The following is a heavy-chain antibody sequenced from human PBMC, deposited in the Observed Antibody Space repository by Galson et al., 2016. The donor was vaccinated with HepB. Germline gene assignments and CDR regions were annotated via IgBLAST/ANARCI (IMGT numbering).Heavy chain of an antibody. Sequence: SLRLSCAASGFIVSSNYMNWVRQAPGNGLEGVSVLYASGKTYYADSGKGRFTISRDNSKNILFLQMNSLRAEDTAVYYCTRGWIREYSSGNGGGNGGDHWGQGTLVTVSS. CDR3: TRGWIREYSSGNGGGNGGDH. D-gene: IGHD2-21*01. J-gene: IGHJ4*02. CDR2: LYASGKT. V-gene: IGHV3-53*01. CDR1: GFIVSSNY.